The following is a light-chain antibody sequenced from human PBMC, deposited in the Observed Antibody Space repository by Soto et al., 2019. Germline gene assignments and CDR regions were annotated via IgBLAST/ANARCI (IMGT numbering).Light chain of an antibody. V-gene: IGKV1-5*03. CDR2: AAS. CDR3: QQYYSHST. Sequence: DIQMTQSPSTLSASVGDRVTITCRASQNIRTWLAWYQHTPGKAPNLLIYAASSLESGVPSRFSGSGSATEFTLTISSLQPDDFATYYCQQYYSHSTFGQGTKVDIK. J-gene: IGKJ1*01. CDR1: QNIRTW.